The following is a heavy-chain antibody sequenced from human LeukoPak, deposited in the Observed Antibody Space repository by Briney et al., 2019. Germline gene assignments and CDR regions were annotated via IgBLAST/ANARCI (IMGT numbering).Heavy chain of an antibody. CDR2: IYSDNT. J-gene: IGHJ4*02. Sequence: GGSLRLSCTVSGFTVSSNSMSWVRQAPGKGLEWVSFIYSDNTHYSDSVKGRFTISRDNSKNTLYLQMNSLRAEDTAVYFCVSYYFDYWGQGTLVTVSS. CDR1: GFTVSSNS. CDR3: VSYYFDY. V-gene: IGHV3-66*03.